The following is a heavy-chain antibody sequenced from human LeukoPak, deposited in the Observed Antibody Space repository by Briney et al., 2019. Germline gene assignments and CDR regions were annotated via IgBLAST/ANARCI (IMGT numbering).Heavy chain of an antibody. V-gene: IGHV3-7*01. CDR2: IKQDGSEK. CDR3: AREAGSADH. J-gene: IGHJ4*02. CDR1: GFTLSSYW. D-gene: IGHD6-25*01. Sequence: GGSLRLSCAASGFTLSSYWMSWVRQAPGKGLEWVANIKQDGSEKYYVDSVKGRFTVSRDNAKNSLYLQMNSLRAEDTGVYYCAREAGSADHWGQGTLVTVSS.